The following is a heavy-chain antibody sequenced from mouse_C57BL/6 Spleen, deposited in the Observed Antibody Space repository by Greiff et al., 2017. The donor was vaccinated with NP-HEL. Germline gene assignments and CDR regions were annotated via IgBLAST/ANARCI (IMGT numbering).Heavy chain of an antibody. J-gene: IGHJ2*01. Sequence: VQLQQPGAELVRPGSSVKLSCKASGYTFTSYWMHWVKQRPIQGLEWIGNIDPSDSETHYNQKFKDKATLTVDESSSTAYMQLSSLTSEDSAVYYCARSGYYYGSSYNYWGQGTTLTVSS. CDR1: GYTFTSYW. D-gene: IGHD1-1*01. CDR3: ARSGYYYGSSYNY. CDR2: IDPSDSET. V-gene: IGHV1-52*01.